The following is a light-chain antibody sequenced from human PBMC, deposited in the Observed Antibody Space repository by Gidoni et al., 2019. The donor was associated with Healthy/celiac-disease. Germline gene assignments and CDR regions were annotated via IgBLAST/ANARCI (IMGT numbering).Light chain of an antibody. CDR1: SSNIGSNT. V-gene: IGLV1-44*01. CDR3: AAWDDSLNGRV. J-gene: IGLJ1*01. CDR2: SNN. Sequence: QSVLTQPPSASGTPGQGVTISCSGSSSNIGSNTVNWYQQLPGTAPKLLIYSNNQRPSGVPDRFSGSKSGTSASLAISGLQSEDEADYYCAAWDDSLNGRVFGTGTKVTVL.